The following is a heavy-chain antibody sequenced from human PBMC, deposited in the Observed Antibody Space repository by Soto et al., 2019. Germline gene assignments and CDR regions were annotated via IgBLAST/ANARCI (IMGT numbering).Heavy chain of an antibody. J-gene: IGHJ6*02. D-gene: IGHD2-8*01. CDR2: IWYDGSNK. CDR3: ARDISYCTNGVXPHPGAQTYYYYYGMDV. V-gene: IGHV3-33*01. Sequence: GGSLRLSCAASGFTFSSYGMHWVRQAPGKGLEWVAVIWYDGSNKYYADSVKGRFTISRDNSKNTLYLQMNSLRAEDTAVYYCARDISYCTNGVXPHPGAQTYYYYYGMDVWGQGTTVTVSS. CDR1: GFTFSSYG.